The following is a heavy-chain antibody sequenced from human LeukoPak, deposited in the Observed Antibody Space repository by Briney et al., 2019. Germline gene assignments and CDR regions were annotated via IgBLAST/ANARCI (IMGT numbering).Heavy chain of an antibody. J-gene: IGHJ4*02. CDR3: AKDHYDSSGNDFDH. D-gene: IGHD3-22*01. Sequence: QPGGSLRLSCVASGFTFDDYAMHWVRQAPGKGLEWVSTISGNGGTTYYADSVKGRFTMSRDNSKNSLYLQMNSLRTEDTAFYYCAKDHYDSSGNDFDHWGLGTLVTVSS. V-gene: IGHV3-43*02. CDR2: ISGNGGTT. CDR1: GFTFDDYA.